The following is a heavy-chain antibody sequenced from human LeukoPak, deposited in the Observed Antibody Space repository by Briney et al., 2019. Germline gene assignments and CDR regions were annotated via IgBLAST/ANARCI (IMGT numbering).Heavy chain of an antibody. D-gene: IGHD4-23*01. CDR3: ARDPTRYASTTVVASNFDY. CDR2: VGADGVTI. V-gene: IGHV3-48*02. Sequence: GGSLRLSCSASGFAFSIYSMNWVRQAPGKGLEWVSVVGADGVTIYYADSVKGRFTISRDNAKNSLYLQMNSLRDEDTAVYYCARDPTRYASTTVVASNFDYWGQGTLVTVSS. J-gene: IGHJ4*02. CDR1: GFAFSIYS.